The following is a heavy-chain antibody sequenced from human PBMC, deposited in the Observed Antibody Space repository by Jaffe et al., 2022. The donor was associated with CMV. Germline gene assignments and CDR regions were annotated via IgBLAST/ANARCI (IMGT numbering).Heavy chain of an antibody. CDR2: ISNNGAST. V-gene: IGHV3-23*01. D-gene: IGHD3-10*01. J-gene: IGHJ4*02. CDR3: TKALPIIITLWDS. CDR1: GITFSTYA. Sequence: EVQLLESGGGLVQPGGSLRLSCAASGITFSTYAMSWVRQAPGKGLEWVSTISNNGASTYYADSVKGRFTLSRDNSNNRLYLQMNSLRAEDTAIYYCTKALPIIITLWDSWGQGTLVTVSS.